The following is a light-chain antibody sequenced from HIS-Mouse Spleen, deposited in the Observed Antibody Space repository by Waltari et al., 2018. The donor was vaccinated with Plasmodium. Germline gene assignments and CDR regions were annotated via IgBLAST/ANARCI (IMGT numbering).Light chain of an antibody. V-gene: IGKV3-20*01. CDR1: QSVSSSY. CDR2: GAS. CDR3: QQYGSSPYT. Sequence: EIVLTHSPGTLSLSPGERATLSCRASQSVSSSYLAWYQQKPGQAPRLLIYGASSRATGIPDRFSGSGSGTDFTLTISRLEPEDFAVYYCQQYGSSPYTFGQGPSWRSN. J-gene: IGKJ2*01.